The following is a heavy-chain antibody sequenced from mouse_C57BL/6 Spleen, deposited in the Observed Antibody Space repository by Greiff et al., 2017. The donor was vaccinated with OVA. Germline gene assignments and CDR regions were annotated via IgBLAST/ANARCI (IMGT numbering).Heavy chain of an antibody. D-gene: IGHD1-1*01. Sequence: EVKLVESGPELVKPGASVKMSCKASGYTFTDYNMHWVKQSHGKSLEWIGYINPNNGGTSYNQKFKGKATLTVNKSSSTAYMELRSLTSEDSAVYYCARAGSSYWFAYWGQGTLVTVSA. CDR1: GYTFTDYN. CDR2: INPNNGGT. J-gene: IGHJ3*01. CDR3: ARAGSSYWFAY. V-gene: IGHV1-22*01.